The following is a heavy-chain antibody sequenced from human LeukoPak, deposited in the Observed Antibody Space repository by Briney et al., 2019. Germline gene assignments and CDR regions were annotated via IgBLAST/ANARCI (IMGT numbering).Heavy chain of an antibody. D-gene: IGHD3-16*01. CDR1: GYTFINYD. J-gene: IGHJ5*02. V-gene: IGHV1-8*01. CDR2: LNPNSGNR. CDR3: ARGNMIRFGGVS. Sequence: ASAKVSCKASGYTFINYDINWVRQAPGQGLEWIGWLNPNSGNRGFARKFQDRVTLTRDTSISTAYMDLYSLTSEDTAVYYCARGNMIRFGGVSWGQGSLVTVSS.